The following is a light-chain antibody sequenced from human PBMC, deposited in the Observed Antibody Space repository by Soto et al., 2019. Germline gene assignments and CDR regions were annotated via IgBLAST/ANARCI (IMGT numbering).Light chain of an antibody. Sequence: ALTQPRSVSGSPGQSVTISCTGTSSDVGGYNYVSWYQQYPGKAPKLIIYDVSKRPSGVPDRFSGSKSGNTASLTISGLQAEDEADYYCCSYAGSSTPYVFGTGTKVTVL. J-gene: IGLJ1*01. CDR2: DVS. CDR1: SSDVGGYNY. V-gene: IGLV2-11*01. CDR3: CSYAGSSTPYV.